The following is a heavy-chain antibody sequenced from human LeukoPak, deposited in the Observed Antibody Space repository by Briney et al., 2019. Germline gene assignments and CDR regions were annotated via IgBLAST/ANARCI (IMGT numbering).Heavy chain of an antibody. V-gene: IGHV1-18*01. D-gene: IGHD5-12*01. CDR1: GYTFNSYG. J-gene: IGHJ4*02. CDR2: ISGYNGNT. CDR3: ARGVGIVKAFDY. Sequence: GASVKVSCKASGYTFNSYGISWVRQAPGQGLEWMGWISGYNGNTKYVQKFQGRVTMTTDTSTSTAYMELRSLRSDDTAVYYCARGVGIVKAFDYWGQGTLVTVSS.